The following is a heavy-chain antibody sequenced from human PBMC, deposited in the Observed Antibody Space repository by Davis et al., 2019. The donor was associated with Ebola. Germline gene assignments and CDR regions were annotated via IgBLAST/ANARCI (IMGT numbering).Heavy chain of an antibody. Sequence: GGSLRLSCAASGFTFSSYSMNWVRQAPGKGLEWVSAISGSGGSTYYADSVKGRFTISRDNSKNTLYLQMNSLRAEDTAVYYCAKKATTVVTPPGDWFDPWGQGTLVTVSS. CDR3: AKKATTVVTPPGDWFDP. V-gene: IGHV3-23*01. CDR1: GFTFSSYS. CDR2: ISGSGGST. J-gene: IGHJ5*02. D-gene: IGHD4-23*01.